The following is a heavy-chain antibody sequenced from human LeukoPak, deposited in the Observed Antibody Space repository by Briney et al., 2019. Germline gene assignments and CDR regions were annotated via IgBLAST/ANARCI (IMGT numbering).Heavy chain of an antibody. D-gene: IGHD1-26*01. V-gene: IGHV3-74*01. CDR2: INNDGSST. J-gene: IGHJ4*02. CDR3: VRGEAHDS. Sequence: QPGGSPRLSCTASGFTFTSYWMQWVRQAPGKGLVWVSCINNDGSSTNYADSVKGRFTISRDNAKNTVYLQMDSLRTEDTAVYYCVRGEAHDSWGQGTLITVSS. CDR1: GFTFTSYW.